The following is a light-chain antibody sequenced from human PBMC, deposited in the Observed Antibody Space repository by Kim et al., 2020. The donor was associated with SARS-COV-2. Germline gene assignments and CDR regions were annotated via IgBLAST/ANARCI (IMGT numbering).Light chain of an antibody. CDR3: AAWDDSLSGYV. V-gene: IGLV1-47*01. CDR1: SSNIGSNY. Sequence: QSVLTQPPSASGTPGQRVTISCSGGSSNIGSNYVYWYQHLPGTAPKLLIYRNNLRPSGVPYRFSGSKSATSASLAISGLRSEDEAGYYCAAWDDSLSGYVYGSGTKVTVL. CDR2: RNN. J-gene: IGLJ1*01.